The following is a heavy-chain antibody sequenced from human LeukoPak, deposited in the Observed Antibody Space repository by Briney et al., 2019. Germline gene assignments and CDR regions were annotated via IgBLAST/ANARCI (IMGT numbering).Heavy chain of an antibody. D-gene: IGHD1-26*01. CDR1: GGSISSSSYY. CDR3: ARHADRGGSYFGHAFDT. Sequence: RSSETLSLTCTVSGGSISSSSYYWGWIRQPPGKGLEWIGSIYYSGSTYYNPSLKSRVTISVDTSKNQFSLKLSSVTAADTAVYYCARHADRGGSYFGHAFDTWGQGTMVTVSS. CDR2: IYYSGST. V-gene: IGHV4-39*01. J-gene: IGHJ3*02.